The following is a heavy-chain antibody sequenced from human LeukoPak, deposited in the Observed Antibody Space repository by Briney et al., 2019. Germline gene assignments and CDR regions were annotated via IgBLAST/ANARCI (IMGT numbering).Heavy chain of an antibody. Sequence: GGSLRLSCAASGFTFSSYAMSWVRQAPGKGLEWVSTISGGGGGTYYAASVKGRFTISRDNSKNTLYLQMNSLRAEDTAVYYCAKDPARQWLTGGNWFDPWGQGTLVTVSS. V-gene: IGHV3-23*01. CDR3: AKDPARQWLTGGNWFDP. D-gene: IGHD6-19*01. CDR2: ISGGGGGT. J-gene: IGHJ5*02. CDR1: GFTFSSYA.